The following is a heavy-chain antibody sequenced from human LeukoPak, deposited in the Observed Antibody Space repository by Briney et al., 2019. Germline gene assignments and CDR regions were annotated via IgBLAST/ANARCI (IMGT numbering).Heavy chain of an antibody. V-gene: IGHV4-61*02. Sequence: NASETLSLTCAVSGYSISSGYYWGWIRQPAGKGLEWIGRIYTSGSTNYNPSLKSRVTISVDTSKNQFSLKLSSVTAADTAVYYCARDQNGEHNWGQGTLVTVSS. J-gene: IGHJ4*02. CDR1: GYSISSGYY. CDR2: IYTSGST. D-gene: IGHD1-1*01. CDR3: ARDQNGEHN.